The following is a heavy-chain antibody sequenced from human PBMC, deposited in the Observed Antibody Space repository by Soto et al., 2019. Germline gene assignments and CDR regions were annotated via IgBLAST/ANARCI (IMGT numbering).Heavy chain of an antibody. V-gene: IGHV4-34*01. CDR3: ARVNYDFWSGPHWFDP. J-gene: IGHJ5*02. Sequence: PSETLSLTCAVYGGSFSGYYWSWIRQPPGKGLEWIGEINHSGSTNYNPSLKSRVTISVDTSKNQFSLKLSSVTAADTAVYYSARVNYDFWSGPHWFDPWGQGTLVTVSS. CDR2: INHSGST. CDR1: GGSFSGYY. D-gene: IGHD3-3*01.